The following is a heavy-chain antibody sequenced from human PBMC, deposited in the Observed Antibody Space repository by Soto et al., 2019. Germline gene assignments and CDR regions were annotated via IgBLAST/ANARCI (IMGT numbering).Heavy chain of an antibody. CDR2: IYPGDSDT. CDR1: GNRFTRYW. Sequence: XESLKVLCQGSGNRFTRYWGGLVRQMPGKGLEWMGIIYPGDSDTRYSPSFQGQVTISADKSISTAYLQWSSLKASDTAMYYCVTASMYYYDSSAHSFDYWGQGTLVTVSS. CDR3: VTASMYYYDSSAHSFDY. J-gene: IGHJ4*02. V-gene: IGHV5-51*01. D-gene: IGHD3-22*01.